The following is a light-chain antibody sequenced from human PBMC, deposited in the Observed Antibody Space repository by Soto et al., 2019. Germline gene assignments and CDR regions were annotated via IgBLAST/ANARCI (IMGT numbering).Light chain of an antibody. CDR3: QQCFSLTPT. Sequence: DIQMTQSPSSLSSSLGDTVTITCRASQSISTYLNWYHQKPGMAPKLVIYTTSSLQSGVPSRFSGSGSGTDCTLTISSLQKEDGAVYYCQQCFSLTPTFGHGTKVDIK. CDR1: QSISTY. CDR2: TTS. V-gene: IGKV1-39*01. J-gene: IGKJ1*01.